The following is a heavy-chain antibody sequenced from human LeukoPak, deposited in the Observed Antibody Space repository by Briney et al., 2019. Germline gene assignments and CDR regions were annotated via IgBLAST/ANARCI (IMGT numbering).Heavy chain of an antibody. Sequence: GGSLRLSCAASGFTFSSYSMNWVRQAPGKGLEWVSSISSSSSYIYYADSVKGRFTISRDNAKNSLYLQMNSLRAEDRAVYYCARMEEPWYQLPSADYYGMDVWGQGTTVTVSS. V-gene: IGHV3-21*01. D-gene: IGHD2-2*01. J-gene: IGHJ6*02. CDR3: ARMEEPWYQLPSADYYGMDV. CDR2: ISSSSSYI. CDR1: GFTFSSYS.